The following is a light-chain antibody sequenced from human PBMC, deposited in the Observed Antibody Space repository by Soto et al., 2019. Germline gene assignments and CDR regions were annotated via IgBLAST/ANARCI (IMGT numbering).Light chain of an antibody. J-gene: IGKJ2*01. CDR1: QSISSW. CDR2: KAS. Sequence: DIQMTQSPSTLSASVGDRVTITCRASQSISSWLAWYQQKPGKAPKLLIYKASTLHSGVTSRFSGSGSGTEFNLTITGLQPDDVATYYCQQYNSYSPNTFGQGTKLEI. CDR3: QQYNSYSPNT. V-gene: IGKV1-5*03.